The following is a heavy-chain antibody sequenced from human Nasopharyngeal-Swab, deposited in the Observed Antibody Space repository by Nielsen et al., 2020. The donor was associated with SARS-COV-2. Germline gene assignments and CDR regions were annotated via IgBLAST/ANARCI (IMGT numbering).Heavy chain of an antibody. Sequence: ASVKVSCKASGYTFTGNYMHWVRQAPGQGLEWMGRINPNSGGTNYAQKFQGRVTMTRDTSISTAYMELSRLRSDDTAVYYCAREIGEDEDLDYWGQGTLVTVSS. J-gene: IGHJ4*02. CDR1: GYTFTGNY. V-gene: IGHV1-2*06. D-gene: IGHD3-3*01. CDR3: AREIGEDEDLDY. CDR2: INPNSGGT.